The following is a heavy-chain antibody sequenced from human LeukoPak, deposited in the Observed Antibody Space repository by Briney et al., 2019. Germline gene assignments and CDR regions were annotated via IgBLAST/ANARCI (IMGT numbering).Heavy chain of an antibody. CDR2: ISSSSSYI. CDR3: AREGITGTTIDY. D-gene: IGHD1-7*01. J-gene: IGHJ4*02. Sequence: GGSLRLSCAASGFTFSSYSMNWVRQAPGKGLEWVSSISSSSSYIYYADSVKGRFTISRDNAKNSLYLQMNSLRAEDTAVYYCAREGITGTTIDYWGQGTLVTVSS. V-gene: IGHV3-21*01. CDR1: GFTFSSYS.